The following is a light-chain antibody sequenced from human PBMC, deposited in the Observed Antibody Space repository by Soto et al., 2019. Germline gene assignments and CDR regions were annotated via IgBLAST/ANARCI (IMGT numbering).Light chain of an antibody. CDR3: QQYNNWPWT. V-gene: IGKV3-20*01. CDR2: GAS. J-gene: IGKJ1*01. Sequence: EIVLTQSPGTLSLSPGERATLSCRASQSVTNNYLAWYQQKPSQAPRLLIFGASSRAAGIPDRFSGSGSGTDFTLAIGRLEPEDFAVYYCQQYNNWPWTFGQGTKVDI. CDR1: QSVTNNY.